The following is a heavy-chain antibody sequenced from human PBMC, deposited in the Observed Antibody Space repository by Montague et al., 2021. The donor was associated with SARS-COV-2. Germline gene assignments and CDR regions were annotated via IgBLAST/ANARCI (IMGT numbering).Heavy chain of an antibody. D-gene: IGHD4-17*01. CDR2: IYNSGTT. Sequence: SETLSLTCAVSGDSASCPNCYWGWIRQAPGKGLDWIETIYNSGTTYYNPSLKSRLTISIDTSKNQFSLKLTSVTAADTAVYYCARHRNYGDHSLDNWFHPWGQGTLVTVSS. CDR1: GDSASCPNCY. J-gene: IGHJ5*02. CDR3: ARHRNYGDHSLDNWFHP. V-gene: IGHV4-39*01.